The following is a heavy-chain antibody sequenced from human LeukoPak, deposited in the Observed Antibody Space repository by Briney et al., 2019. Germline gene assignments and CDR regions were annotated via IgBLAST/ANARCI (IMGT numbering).Heavy chain of an antibody. CDR2: IYSDSRT. CDR1: GFTVSSKY. Sequence: PGGSLRLSCAASGFTVSSKYMSWVRQAPGKGLEWVSVIYSDSRTYYSDSVKGRFTISRDNSKNTLYLQMNSLRAEDTAVYYCAKSLLGATGHYWGQGTLVTVSS. J-gene: IGHJ4*02. V-gene: IGHV3-53*01. D-gene: IGHD1-26*01. CDR3: AKSLLGATGHY.